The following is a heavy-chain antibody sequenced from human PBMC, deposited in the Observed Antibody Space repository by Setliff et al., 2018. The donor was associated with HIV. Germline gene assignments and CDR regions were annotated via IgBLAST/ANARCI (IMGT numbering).Heavy chain of an antibody. CDR2: ISGDGVDT. CDR1: GFTFNNYA. D-gene: IGHD5-18*01. Sequence: LRLSCAGSGFTFNNYAMSWVRQAPGKGLEWVSTISGDGVDTYYADSVQGRFTISRDNSKNTLYLQMNSLRAEDTAVYYCAKSLYSYGYYFDYWGQGTLVTVSS. J-gene: IGHJ4*02. CDR3: AKSLYSYGYYFDY. V-gene: IGHV3-23*01.